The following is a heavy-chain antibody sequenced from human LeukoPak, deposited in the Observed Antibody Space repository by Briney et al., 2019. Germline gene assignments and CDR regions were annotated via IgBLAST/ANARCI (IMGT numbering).Heavy chain of an antibody. D-gene: IGHD1-26*01. Sequence: GGSLRLSCAASGFTFSSYTMNWVRQAPGKGLEWVSSISSSSSYKYYADSVKGRFTISRDNAKNSLYLQMHSLRAEDTAVYYCARDDGSYSRSPGFDNWGQGTLVTVSS. CDR3: ARDDGSYSRSPGFDN. CDR1: GFTFSSYT. V-gene: IGHV3-21*01. J-gene: IGHJ4*02. CDR2: ISSSSSYK.